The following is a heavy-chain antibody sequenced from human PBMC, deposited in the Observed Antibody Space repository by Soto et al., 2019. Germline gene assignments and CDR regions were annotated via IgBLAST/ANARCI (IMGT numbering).Heavy chain of an antibody. V-gene: IGHV4-30-4*01. CDR3: ARGAPLLGDSRGPHDY. CDR2: IYYSGST. D-gene: IGHD4-17*01. Sequence: SETQSVTCTVSGDYISTPHYYWSRIRQPPGKGLEWIGYIYYSGSTYYNPSLKSRVTISVDKSKNQFSLKLSSVTAADTAVYYCARGAPLLGDSRGPHDYWGQGTLVTVSS. CDR1: GDYISTPHYY. J-gene: IGHJ4*02.